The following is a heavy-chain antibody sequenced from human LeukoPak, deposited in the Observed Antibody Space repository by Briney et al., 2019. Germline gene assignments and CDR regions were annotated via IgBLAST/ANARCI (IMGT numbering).Heavy chain of an antibody. CDR3: ARGPTISSSSWYYDY. Sequence: GGSLRLSCAASGFIFNDYAMHWVRQAPGKGLEWVSGISRDSGTIVYADSVKGRFTISRDTARNSLYLRMNGLRAEDTALYHCARGPTISSSSWYYDYWGQGTLVTVSS. J-gene: IGHJ4*02. CDR2: ISRDSGTI. D-gene: IGHD6-13*01. CDR1: GFIFNDYA. V-gene: IGHV3-9*01.